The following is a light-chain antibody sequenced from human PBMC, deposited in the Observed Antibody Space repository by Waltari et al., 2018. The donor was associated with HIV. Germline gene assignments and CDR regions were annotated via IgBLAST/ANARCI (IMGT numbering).Light chain of an antibody. CDR1: QNIDTS. CDR3: QQSYNSPIT. J-gene: IGKJ5*01. V-gene: IGKV1-39*01. Sequence: DIQMTQSPSSVSASVGDTVTIPCRASQNIDTSLTWYQQKAGQAPKLLIYAGSSLHSGVPSRFIGSGSGTDLNLTISSLQPEDFATYYCQQSYNSPITFGQGTRLDIK. CDR2: AGS.